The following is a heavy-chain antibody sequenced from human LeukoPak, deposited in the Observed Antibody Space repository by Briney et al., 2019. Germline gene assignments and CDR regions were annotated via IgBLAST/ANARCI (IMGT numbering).Heavy chain of an antibody. J-gene: IGHJ6*02. V-gene: IGHV3-23*01. CDR1: GFTLSSYA. Sequence: GGSLRLSCAASGFTLSSYAMSWVRQAPGKGLEWVSAISGSGGSTYYADSVKGRFTISRDNSKNTLYLQMNSLGAEDTAVFYCAASLGGAGSCYSCYYYYYGMDVWGQGTTVTVSS. CDR2: ISGSGGST. CDR3: AASLGGAGSCYSCYYYYYGMDV. D-gene: IGHD2-15*01.